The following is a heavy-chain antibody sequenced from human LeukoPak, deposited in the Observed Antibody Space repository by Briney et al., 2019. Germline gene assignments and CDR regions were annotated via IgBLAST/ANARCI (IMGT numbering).Heavy chain of an antibody. CDR2: INSSSSYI. Sequence: GGSLRLSCAASGFTFSSYSMNWVRQAPGKGLEWVSSINSSSSYIYYADSVKGRFTISRDNSKNTLYLEMSSLRVEDTAIYYCAKWPEGAMDYFDYWGQGTLVTVSS. CDR1: GFTFSSYS. J-gene: IGHJ4*02. V-gene: IGHV3-21*04. CDR3: AKWPEGAMDYFDY. D-gene: IGHD2-8*01.